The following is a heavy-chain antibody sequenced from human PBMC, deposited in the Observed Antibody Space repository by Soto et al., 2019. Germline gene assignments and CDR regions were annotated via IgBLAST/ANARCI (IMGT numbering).Heavy chain of an antibody. D-gene: IGHD6-6*01. V-gene: IGHV3-23*01. Sequence: HPGGSLRLSCAASGFTFSNYALSWVRQAPGKGLEWVSAISSAGNTYYSDSMKGRFTISRDNSKNTLSLQMDSLRAEDTAVYYCAKQVRDGTSSPYYFDYWGRGTLVTVSS. J-gene: IGHJ4*02. CDR2: ISSAGNT. CDR1: GFTFSNYA. CDR3: AKQVRDGTSSPYYFDY.